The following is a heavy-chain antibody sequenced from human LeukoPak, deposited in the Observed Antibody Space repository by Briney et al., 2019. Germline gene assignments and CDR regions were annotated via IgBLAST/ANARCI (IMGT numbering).Heavy chain of an antibody. D-gene: IGHD5-24*01. V-gene: IGHV1-69*04. J-gene: IGHJ4*02. Sequence: SVKVSCKASGGTFSSYAISWVRQAPGQGLEWMGRIIPILGIANYAQKFQGRVTITADKSTSTAYMELSSLGSEDTAVYYCARDGGDGYNKIDYWGQGTLVTVSS. CDR1: GGTFSSYA. CDR3: ARDGGDGYNKIDY. CDR2: IIPILGIA.